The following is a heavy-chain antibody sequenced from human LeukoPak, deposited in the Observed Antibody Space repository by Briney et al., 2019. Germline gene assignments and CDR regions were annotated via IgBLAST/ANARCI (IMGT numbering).Heavy chain of an antibody. CDR2: TYYRSTWYY. CDR3: ARDQYTITWSLGLDS. D-gene: IGHD2-2*02. CDR1: GDSVSSDTAA. Sequence: SQTLSLTCAISGDSVSSDTAAWNWIRQSPSKGLEWLGGTYYRSTWYYDYAPSMKSRIAINPDTSKNQFSLLLTSVTPDDTAVYYCARDQYTITWSLGLDSWGQGTLVTVSS. V-gene: IGHV6-1*01. J-gene: IGHJ4*02.